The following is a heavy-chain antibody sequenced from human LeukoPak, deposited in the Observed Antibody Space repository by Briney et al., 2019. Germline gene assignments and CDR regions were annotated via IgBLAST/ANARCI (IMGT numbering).Heavy chain of an antibody. CDR1: GFTFSSYG. CDR3: ARRGAEAGSPFDY. D-gene: IGHD6-19*01. V-gene: IGHV3-33*01. J-gene: IGHJ4*02. CDR2: IWYDGSNK. Sequence: GRSLRLSCAASGFTFSSYGMHWVRQAPGKGLEWVAVIWYDGSNKYYADSVKGRFTISRDNSKNTLYLQMNSLRAEDTAVYYCARRGAEAGSPFDYWGQGTLVTVSS.